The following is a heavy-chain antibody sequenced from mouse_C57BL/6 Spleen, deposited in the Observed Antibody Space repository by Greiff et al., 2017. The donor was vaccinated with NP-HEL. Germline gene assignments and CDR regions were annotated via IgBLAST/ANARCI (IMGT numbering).Heavy chain of an antibody. D-gene: IGHD2-3*01. CDR3: ARDLDGYSYYFDY. CDR2: IYPGSGNN. Sequence: QVQLQQSGAELVRPGASVKLSCKASGYTFTDYYINWVKQRPGQGLEWIARIYPGSGNNYYNEKFKGKATLTAEKSSSTAYMQLSSLTSEDSAVYVCARDLDGYSYYFDYWGQGTTLTVSS. CDR1: GYTFTDYY. J-gene: IGHJ2*01. V-gene: IGHV1-76*01.